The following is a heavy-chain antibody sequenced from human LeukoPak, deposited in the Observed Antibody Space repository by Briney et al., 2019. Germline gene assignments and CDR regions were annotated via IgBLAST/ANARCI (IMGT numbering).Heavy chain of an antibody. D-gene: IGHD3-10*01. J-gene: IGHJ5*02. CDR3: ARGITGMYYYDP. CDR1: GFTFSSHW. V-gene: IGHV3-74*01. CDR2: INFDGSST. Sequence: GGSLRLSCTASGFTFSSHWMHWVRHAPGKGLVWVSRINFDGSSTNYADSVKGRFTISRDNAKDTLYLRINSLRAEDTAVYYCARGITGMYYYDPWGQGTLVTVSS.